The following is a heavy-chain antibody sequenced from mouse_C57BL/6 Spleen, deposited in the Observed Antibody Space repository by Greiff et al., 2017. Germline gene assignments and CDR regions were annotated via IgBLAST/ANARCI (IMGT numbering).Heavy chain of an antibody. V-gene: IGHV1-55*01. J-gene: IGHJ3*01. CDR3: ARSNYGSSFWFAD. CDR1: GYTFTSYW. CDR2: IYPGSGST. Sequence: QVQLQQPGAELVKPGASVTMSCKASGYTFTSYWITWVKQRPGQGLEWIGDIYPGSGSTNYNETFKSKATLTVDTSSSTAYMQLSSLTAEDSAVYYCARSNYGSSFWFADWGQGTLVTVSA. D-gene: IGHD1-1*01.